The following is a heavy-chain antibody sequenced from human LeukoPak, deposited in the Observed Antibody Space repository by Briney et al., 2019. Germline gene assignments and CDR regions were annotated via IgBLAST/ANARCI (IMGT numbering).Heavy chain of an antibody. V-gene: IGHV4-4*09. CDR1: GGSISSYY. D-gene: IGHD1-26*01. J-gene: IGHJ4*02. Sequence: PSETLSLTCTVSGGSISSYYWSWIRQPPGKGLEWIGYIYTSGSTNYNPSLKSRVTISVDTSKNQFSLKLSSVTAADTAVYYCARHQAPKMEWEPPPPYFDYWGQGTLVTVSS. CDR2: IYTSGST. CDR3: ARHQAPKMEWEPPPPYFDY.